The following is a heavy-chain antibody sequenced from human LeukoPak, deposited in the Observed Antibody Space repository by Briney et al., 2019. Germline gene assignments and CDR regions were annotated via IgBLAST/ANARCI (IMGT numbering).Heavy chain of an antibody. Sequence: SETLSLTCAVYGGSFSGYYWSWIRQPPGKGLERIGEINHSGSTNYNPSLKSRVTISVDTSKNQFSLKLSSVTAADTAVYYCARGPRYSGRNLVFDYWGQGTLVTVSS. CDR3: ARGPRYSGRNLVFDY. CDR1: GGSFSGYY. V-gene: IGHV4-34*01. CDR2: INHSGST. D-gene: IGHD1-26*01. J-gene: IGHJ4*02.